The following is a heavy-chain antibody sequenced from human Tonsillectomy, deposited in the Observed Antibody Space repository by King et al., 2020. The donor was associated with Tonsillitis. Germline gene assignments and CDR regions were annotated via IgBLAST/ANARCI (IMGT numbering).Heavy chain of an antibody. V-gene: IGHV3-15*01. Sequence: VQLVESGGGLVKPGGSLRLSCAGSGFIFGNGWMSWVRQAPGKGLEWVGRIKSKSDGETTDYAAPVKGRFTISRDDSKNTLFLQMNSLKAEDTAVYYCTTDNPRGLPLNVDYRGQGVLVTASS. CDR1: GFIFGNGW. D-gene: IGHD4-11*01. CDR3: TTDNPRGLPLNVDY. J-gene: IGHJ4*02. CDR2: IKSKSDGETT.